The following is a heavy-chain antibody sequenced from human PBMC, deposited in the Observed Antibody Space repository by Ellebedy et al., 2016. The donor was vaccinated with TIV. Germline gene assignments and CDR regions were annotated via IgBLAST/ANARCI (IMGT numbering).Heavy chain of an antibody. Sequence: SETLSLXXTVSGGSVSSGSYYWSWIRQPPGKGLEWIGYIYYSGSTYYNPSLKSRVTISVDTSKNQFSLKLSSVTAADTAVYYCARYSYGSPREGYGMDVWGQGTTVTVSS. CDR1: GGSVSSGSYY. CDR2: IYYSGST. V-gene: IGHV4-61*01. CDR3: ARYSYGSPREGYGMDV. D-gene: IGHD5-18*01. J-gene: IGHJ6*02.